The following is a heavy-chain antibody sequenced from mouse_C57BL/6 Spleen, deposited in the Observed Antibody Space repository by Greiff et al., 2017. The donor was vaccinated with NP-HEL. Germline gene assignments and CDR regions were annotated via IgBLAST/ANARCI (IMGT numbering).Heavy chain of an antibody. J-gene: IGHJ4*01. D-gene: IGHD2-3*01. CDR1: GYTFTDYN. Sequence: EVQLQQSGPELVKPGASVKIPCKASGYTFTDYNMDWVKQSHGKSLEWIGDINPNNGGTIYNQKFKGKATLTVDKSSSTAYMERRSLTSEDTAVYYCARRGGAGYYLPYAMDYWGQGTSVTVSS. CDR3: ARRGGAGYYLPYAMDY. V-gene: IGHV1-18*01. CDR2: INPNNGGT.